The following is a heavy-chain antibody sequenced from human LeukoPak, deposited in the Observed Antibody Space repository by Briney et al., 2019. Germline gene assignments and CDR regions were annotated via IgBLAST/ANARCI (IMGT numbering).Heavy chain of an antibody. Sequence: SQTLSLTCTVSGGSISSGSYYWSWIRQPAGKGLEWIGRIYTSGSTNYNPSLKSRVTMSVDTSKNQFSLKLSSVTAADTAVYYCASSKRGYSGYAGYFDYWGQGTLVTVSS. CDR3: ASSKRGYSGYAGYFDY. CDR1: GGSISSGSYY. D-gene: IGHD5-12*01. V-gene: IGHV4-61*02. CDR2: IYTSGST. J-gene: IGHJ4*02.